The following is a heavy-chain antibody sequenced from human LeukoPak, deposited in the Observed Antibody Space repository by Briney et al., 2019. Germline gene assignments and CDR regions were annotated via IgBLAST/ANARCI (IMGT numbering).Heavy chain of an antibody. D-gene: IGHD5-12*01. CDR3: ARGYEEYSAYDV. J-gene: IGHJ4*02. CDR1: GGSISSSSYY. V-gene: IGHV4-39*07. CDR2: IYYSGST. Sequence: KTSETLSLTCTLSGGSISSSSYYWGWIRQPPGKGLEWIGSIYYSGSTYYNPSLKSRVTISVDTSKNQFSLKLSSVTAADTAVYFCARGYEEYSAYDVWGQGILVTVSP.